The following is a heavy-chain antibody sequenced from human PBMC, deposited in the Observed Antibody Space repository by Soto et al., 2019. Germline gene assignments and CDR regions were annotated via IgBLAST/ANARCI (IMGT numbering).Heavy chain of an antibody. CDR2: VHGGGST. V-gene: IGHV3-53*01. CDR3: AGRWTTAASLDY. Sequence: VQLVESGGGLIQPGGSLRLSCAASGFTVSNNHMTWVRQAAGKGLELVSFVHGGGSTSYADSVKGRFTISRDNSKNTRYLPMASLRAEDTAIYYCAGRWTTAASLDYWGRGTLVTVSS. J-gene: IGHJ4*02. D-gene: IGHD1-1*01. CDR1: GFTVSNNH.